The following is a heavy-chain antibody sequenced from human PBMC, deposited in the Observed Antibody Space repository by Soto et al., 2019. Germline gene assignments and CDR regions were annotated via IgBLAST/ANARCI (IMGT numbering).Heavy chain of an antibody. CDR1: GGSFSGYY. V-gene: IGHV4-34*01. CDR2: INHSGST. J-gene: IGHJ4*02. Sequence: QVQLQQWGAGLLKPSETLSLTCAVYGGSFSGYYWSWIRQPPGKGLEWIGEINHSGSTNYNPSLKRRVTISVDTSKNQFSLKLSSVTAADTAVYYCASVLQLWAGTTWDFDYWGQGTLVTVSS. D-gene: IGHD1-7*01. CDR3: ASVLQLWAGTTWDFDY.